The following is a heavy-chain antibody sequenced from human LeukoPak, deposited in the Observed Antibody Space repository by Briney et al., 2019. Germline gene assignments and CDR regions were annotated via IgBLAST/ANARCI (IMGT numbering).Heavy chain of an antibody. V-gene: IGHV3-48*01. Sequence: GGSLRLSCVGSGFTFSSYHMNWVRQAPGKGLEWVSYISSSSSTIYYADSVKGRFTISRDNAKNSLYLQTNSLRAEDTAVYYCARAQYYSDSTGYYYLHYWGQGTLVTVSS. CDR3: ARAQYYSDSTGYYYLHY. CDR2: ISSSSSTI. CDR1: GFTFSSYH. D-gene: IGHD3-22*01. J-gene: IGHJ4*02.